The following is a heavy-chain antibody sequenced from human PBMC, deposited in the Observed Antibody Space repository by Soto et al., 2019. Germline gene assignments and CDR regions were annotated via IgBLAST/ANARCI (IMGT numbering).Heavy chain of an antibody. J-gene: IGHJ4*02. CDR1: GFTFSRYG. Sequence: WGSLRLSCAASGFTFSRYGLNWVRQTPGKGLEWVAVIWYDGSNKYYADSVKGRFTISRDNSKNTLYLQMNSLRAEDTAVYYCARDRTVAVDYWGQGTLVTVSS. CDR2: IWYDGSNK. V-gene: IGHV3-33*08. D-gene: IGHD6-13*01. CDR3: ARDRTVAVDY.